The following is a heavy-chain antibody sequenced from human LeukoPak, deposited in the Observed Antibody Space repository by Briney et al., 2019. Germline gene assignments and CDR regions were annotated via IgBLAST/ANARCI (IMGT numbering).Heavy chain of an antibody. Sequence: GGSLRLSCAASGFTFNTYGMSWVRQAPGKGLEWVSAISGSGGSTYYADSVKGRFTISRDNSKNTLYLQMNSLRAEDTAVYYCAKEISTDYYGSGSYGGSVIDYWGQGTLVTVSS. J-gene: IGHJ4*02. V-gene: IGHV3-23*01. CDR2: ISGSGGST. D-gene: IGHD3-10*01. CDR3: AKEISTDYYGSGSYGGSVIDY. CDR1: GFTFNTYG.